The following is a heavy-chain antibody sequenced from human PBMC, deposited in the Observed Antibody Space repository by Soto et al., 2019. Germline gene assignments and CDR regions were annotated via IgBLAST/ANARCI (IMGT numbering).Heavy chain of an antibody. Sequence: PGGSLRLSCAASGFTFSSYGMHWVRQAPGKGLEWVAVISYDGSNKYYADSVKGRFTISRDNSKNSLYLQMNSLRAEDTALYYCAKGRGSSGPPRDYYYYYGMDVWGQGTTVTVSS. CDR3: AKGRGSSGPPRDYYYYYGMDV. V-gene: IGHV3-30*18. D-gene: IGHD3-16*01. J-gene: IGHJ6*02. CDR2: ISYDGSNK. CDR1: GFTFSSYG.